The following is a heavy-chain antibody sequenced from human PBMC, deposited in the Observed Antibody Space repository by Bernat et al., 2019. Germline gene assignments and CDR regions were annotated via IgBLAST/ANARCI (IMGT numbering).Heavy chain of an antibody. V-gene: IGHV1-3*01. J-gene: IGHJ3*02. CDR3: AREKITMIVQDAFDI. Sequence: QVQLVQSGAEVKKPGASVKVSCKASGYTFTSYAMRWVRQAPGQRLEWMGWINAGNGNTKYSQKFQGRVTITRDTSASTAYMELSSLRSEDTAVYYCAREKITMIVQDAFDIWGQGTMVTVSS. D-gene: IGHD3-22*01. CDR1: GYTFTSYA. CDR2: INAGNGNT.